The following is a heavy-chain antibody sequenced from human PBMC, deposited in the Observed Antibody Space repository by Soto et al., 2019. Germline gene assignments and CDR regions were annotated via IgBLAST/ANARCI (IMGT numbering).Heavy chain of an antibody. CDR2: IYYSGGT. V-gene: IGHV4-31*03. Sequence: SETLSLTCTVSGGSISSGGYYWSWIRQHPGKGLEWIGYIYYSGGTYYNPSLKSRVTISVDTSKNQFSLKLSSVTAADTAVYYCARVVTAAFGLFDPWGQGTLVTVSS. D-gene: IGHD2-2*01. J-gene: IGHJ5*02. CDR1: GGSISSGGYY. CDR3: ARVVTAAFGLFDP.